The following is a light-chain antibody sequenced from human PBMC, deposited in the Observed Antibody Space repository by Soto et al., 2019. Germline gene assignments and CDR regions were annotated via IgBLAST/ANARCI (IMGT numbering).Light chain of an antibody. V-gene: IGLV2-8*01. CDR1: SNDIGGSNF. Sequence: QSALTQPPSASGSPGQSVTISCTGTSNDIGGSNFVSWYQQHPDKAPKLIIYEVTKRTSGVPDRFSAFKSGNTASLTVSGLQPEDEADYYCGSYAGSNNMLFGGGTKLTVL. CDR3: GSYAGSNNML. J-gene: IGLJ2*01. CDR2: EVT.